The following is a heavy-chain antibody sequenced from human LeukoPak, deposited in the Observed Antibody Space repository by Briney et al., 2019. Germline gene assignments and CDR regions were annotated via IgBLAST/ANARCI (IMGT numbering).Heavy chain of an antibody. CDR3: ARHPYTSSCTIPECYRWFDP. V-gene: IGHV5-51*01. Sequence: GDSLKISCKASGYTFVNYWIGWVRQMPGKGLEWMGIINPGDSDARYSPSFEGQVTISVDKSISTAYLQWSSLRASDTATYDCARHPYTSSCTIPECYRWFDPWGQGTLVTVSS. CDR2: INPGDSDA. J-gene: IGHJ5*02. D-gene: IGHD2-8*01. CDR1: GYTFVNYW.